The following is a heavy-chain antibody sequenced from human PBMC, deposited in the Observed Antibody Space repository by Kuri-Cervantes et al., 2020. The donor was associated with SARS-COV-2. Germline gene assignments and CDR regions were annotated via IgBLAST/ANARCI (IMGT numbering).Heavy chain of an antibody. D-gene: IGHD2-2*01. V-gene: IGHV3-7*01. CDR3: TRGTSQTYYYYYYMDV. J-gene: IGHJ6*03. CDR2: IKQDGSEK. CDR1: GFTFSSYW. Sequence: GESLKISCAASGFTFSSYWMSWVRQAPGKGLEWVANIKQDGSEKYYVDSVKGRFTISRDNAKNSLYLQMNSLRAEDTAVYYCTRGTSQTYYYYYYMDVWGKGTTVTVSS.